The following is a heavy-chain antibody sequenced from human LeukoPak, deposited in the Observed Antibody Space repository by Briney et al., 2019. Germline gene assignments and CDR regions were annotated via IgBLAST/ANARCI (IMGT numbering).Heavy chain of an antibody. CDR1: TFTFRSYA. J-gene: IGHJ6*02. V-gene: IGHV3-21*01. Sequence: GGSLRLSCAASTFTFRSYAMSWVRQAPGKGLEWVSSISSNNDYIYYADSVRGRFTISRDNAKNSLYLQMNSLRAEDTAVYYCTKGQLLNVWGQGTTVTVSS. D-gene: IGHD2-2*01. CDR3: TKGQLLNV. CDR2: ISSNNDYI.